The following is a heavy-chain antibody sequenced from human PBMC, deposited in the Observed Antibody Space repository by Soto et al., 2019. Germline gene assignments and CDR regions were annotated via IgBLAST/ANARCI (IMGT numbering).Heavy chain of an antibody. Sequence: TLSLTCTVSGGSIRTYYWSWIRQPPGKGLEWIGYVYYSGRTLYNPSLKSRVTISEDMSKNQFSLRLNSVTAADTAVYYCAREGVWGSGWYIYWGQGNLVTVSS. D-gene: IGHD6-19*01. CDR2: VYYSGRT. V-gene: IGHV4-59*01. CDR3: AREGVWGSGWYIY. J-gene: IGHJ4*02. CDR1: GGSIRTYY.